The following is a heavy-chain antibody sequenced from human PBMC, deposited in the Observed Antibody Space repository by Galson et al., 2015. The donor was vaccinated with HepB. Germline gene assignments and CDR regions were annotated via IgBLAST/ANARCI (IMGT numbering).Heavy chain of an antibody. CDR3: AKWGGAVDY. D-gene: IGHD1-26*01. J-gene: IGHJ4*02. CDR2: ISSSSTYT. Sequence: SLRLSCAASGFTFSDYYMSWIRQAPGKGLEWLSYISSSSTYTNYADSVKGRFTVSRDNAKNSLYLQMKSLRAEDTAIYYCAKWGGAVDYWCQGTLVTVSS. CDR1: GFTFSDYY. V-gene: IGHV3-11*03.